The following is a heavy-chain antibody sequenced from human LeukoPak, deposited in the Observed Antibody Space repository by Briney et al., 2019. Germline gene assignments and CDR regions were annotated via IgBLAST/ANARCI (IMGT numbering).Heavy chain of an antibody. D-gene: IGHD5-18*01. CDR2: IYPSGST. Sequence: SETLSLTCTVSGGSISSYYWSWIRQPAGKGLEWIGRIYPSGSTNYNPSLKSRVIISVDLSKNQFSLKLSSVTAADTAVYYCSRGDYSYGFDWGQGILVTVSS. J-gene: IGHJ4*02. CDR3: SRGDYSYGFD. V-gene: IGHV4-4*07. CDR1: GGSISSYY.